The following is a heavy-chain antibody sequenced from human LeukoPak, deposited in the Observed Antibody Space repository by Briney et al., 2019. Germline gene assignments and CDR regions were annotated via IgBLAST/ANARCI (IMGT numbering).Heavy chain of an antibody. D-gene: IGHD5-18*01. CDR3: AREGWIQLWSYFDY. Sequence: SESLSLTCTVSGGSISSYYWSWIRQPAGKGLEWIGRIYTSGSTTYNPSLKSRVTMSVDTSKNQFSLKLSSVTAADTAVYYCAREGWIQLWSYFDYWGQGTLVTVSS. CDR1: GGSISSYY. CDR2: IYTSGST. J-gene: IGHJ4*02. V-gene: IGHV4-4*07.